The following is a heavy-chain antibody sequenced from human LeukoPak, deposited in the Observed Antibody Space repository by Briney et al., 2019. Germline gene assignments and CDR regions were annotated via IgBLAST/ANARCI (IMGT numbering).Heavy chain of an antibody. J-gene: IGHJ4*02. D-gene: IGHD3-10*01. V-gene: IGHV3-30*03. CDR3: FYWRFGGFDY. CDR1: GFTFSSYG. CDR2: ISYDGSNK. Sequence: PGRSLRLSCAAPGFTFSSYGMHWVRQAPGKGLEWVAVISYDGSNKYYADSVKGRFTISRDNSKNTLYLQMNSLRAEDTAVYYCFYWRFGGFDYWGQGTLVTVSS.